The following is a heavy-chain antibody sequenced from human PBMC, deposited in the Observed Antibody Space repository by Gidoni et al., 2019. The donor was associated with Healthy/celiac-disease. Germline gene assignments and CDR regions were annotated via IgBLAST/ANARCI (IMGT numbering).Heavy chain of an antibody. CDR1: GFTFSSYG. D-gene: IGHD2-21*01. J-gene: IGHJ4*02. V-gene: IGHV3-30*18. CDR2: ISYDGSNK. CDR3: AKDCDSWGFDY. Sequence: QVQLVESGGGVVQPGRSLRLSCAASGFTFSSYGMHWVRQAPGKGLEWVAVISYDGSNKYYADSVKGRFTISRDNSKNTLYLQMNSLRAEDTAVYYCAKDCDSWGFDYWGQGTLVTVSS.